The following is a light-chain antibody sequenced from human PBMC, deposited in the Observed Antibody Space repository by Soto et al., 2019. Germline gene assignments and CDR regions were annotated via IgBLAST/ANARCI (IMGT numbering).Light chain of an antibody. CDR2: EVS. CDR3: SSYTSSNTWV. V-gene: IGLV2-14*01. J-gene: IGLJ3*02. CDR1: SSDVGGYNY. Sequence: QSALTQPASVSGSPGQSITISCTGTSSDVGGYNYVSWYQQHPGKAPKVMIYEVSNRFSGSKSGNTASLTISGLQAEDEAEYYCSSYTSSNTWVFGGGTKVTVL.